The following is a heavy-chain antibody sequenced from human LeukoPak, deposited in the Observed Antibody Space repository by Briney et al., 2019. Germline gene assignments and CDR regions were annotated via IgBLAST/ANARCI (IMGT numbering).Heavy chain of an antibody. Sequence: GGSLRLSCAASGLTFISYAMHWVRQAPGKGLEWVAVISYDGSNKYYADSVKGRFTISRDNSKNTLYLQMNSLRAEDTAVYYCARVKFGELLGSNWFDPWGQGTLVTVSS. CDR2: ISYDGSNK. V-gene: IGHV3-30*04. CDR1: GLTFISYA. J-gene: IGHJ5*02. D-gene: IGHD3-10*01. CDR3: ARVKFGELLGSNWFDP.